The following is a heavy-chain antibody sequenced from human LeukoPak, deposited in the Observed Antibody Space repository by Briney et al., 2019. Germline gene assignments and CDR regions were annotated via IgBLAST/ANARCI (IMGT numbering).Heavy chain of an antibody. CDR3: ARDRYYYGSGSYFKAFDI. J-gene: IGHJ4*02. CDR2: ISSSGSTI. D-gene: IGHD3-10*01. Sequence: GGSLRLSCAASGFTFSSYEMNWVRQAPGKGLEWVSYISSSGSTIYYADSVKGRFTISRDNAKNSLYLQMNSLRAEDTAVYYCARDRYYYGSGSYFKAFDIWGQGTLVTVSS. V-gene: IGHV3-48*03. CDR1: GFTFSSYE.